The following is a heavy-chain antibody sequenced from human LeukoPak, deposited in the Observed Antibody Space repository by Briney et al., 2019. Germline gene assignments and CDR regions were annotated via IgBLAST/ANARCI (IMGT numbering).Heavy chain of an antibody. Sequence: PGGSLRLSCAASGFTFSCYWMSWVRQAPGKGLEWVANIKQDGSEKYYVDSVKGRFTISRDNAKNSLYLQMNSLRAEDTAVYYCARARRYLGYCSGGSCYGYFDYWGQGTLVTVSS. J-gene: IGHJ4*02. CDR1: GFTFSCYW. CDR3: ARARRYLGYCSGGSCYGYFDY. V-gene: IGHV3-7*01. D-gene: IGHD2-15*01. CDR2: IKQDGSEK.